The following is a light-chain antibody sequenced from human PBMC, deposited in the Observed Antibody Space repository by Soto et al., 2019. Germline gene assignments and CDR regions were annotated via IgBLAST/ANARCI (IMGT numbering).Light chain of an antibody. CDR2: EVS. Sequence: QSALTQPASVSGSPGQSITISCTGTSSDVGGYNYVSWYQQHPGKAPKLMIYEVSNWPSGVSNRFSGSNSGNTATLTISRVEAGDEADYYCQVWDSSSDHVVFGGGTKLTVL. V-gene: IGLV2-14*01. CDR3: QVWDSSSDHVV. CDR1: SSDVGGYNY. J-gene: IGLJ2*01.